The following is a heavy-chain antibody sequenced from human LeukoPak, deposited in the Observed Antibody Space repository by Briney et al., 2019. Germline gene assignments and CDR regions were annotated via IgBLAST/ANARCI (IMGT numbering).Heavy chain of an antibody. CDR3: ALNPDYYGSGSFDY. V-gene: IGHV3-30*02. D-gene: IGHD3-10*01. CDR1: GFTFSNYG. J-gene: IGHJ4*02. Sequence: TGGSLRLSCAASGFTFSNYGMHWVRQAPGKGLEWVAFIRYDGSNEYYADSVKGRFTISRDNSKNTLYLQMNNLRSEDTAVYYCALNPDYYGSGSFDYWGQGTLVTVSS. CDR2: IRYDGSNE.